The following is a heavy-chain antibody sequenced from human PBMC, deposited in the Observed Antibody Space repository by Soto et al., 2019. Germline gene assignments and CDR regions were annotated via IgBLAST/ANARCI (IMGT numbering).Heavy chain of an antibody. J-gene: IGHJ4*02. CDR2: IYYSGST. CDR1: GGSISSYY. Sequence: SETLSLTCTVSGGSISSYYWSWIRQPPGKGLEWIGYIYYSGSTKYNPSLKSRVTISVDTSKNQFSLILTSVTAADTAVYYCASLVRGVGGYYFDYWGQGTLVTVSS. D-gene: IGHD3-10*01. CDR3: ASLVRGVGGYYFDY. V-gene: IGHV4-59*08.